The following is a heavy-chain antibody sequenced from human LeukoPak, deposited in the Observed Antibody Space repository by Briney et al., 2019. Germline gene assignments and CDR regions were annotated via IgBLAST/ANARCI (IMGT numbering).Heavy chain of an antibody. J-gene: IGHJ4*02. CDR3: ARLTVGALDY. V-gene: IGHV4-39*01. CDR2: SYYSGSA. Sequence: PSETLSLTCTVSGGSISVSSHYWGWIRQPPGKGLEWIGSSYYSGSAYYNPSLKSRVTISVDTSKNQFSLKVRSVTAADTAVYYCARLTVGALDYWGQGTLVTVSS. CDR1: GGSISVSSHY. D-gene: IGHD1-26*01.